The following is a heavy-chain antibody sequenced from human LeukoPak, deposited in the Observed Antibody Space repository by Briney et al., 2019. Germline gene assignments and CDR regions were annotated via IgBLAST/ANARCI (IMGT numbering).Heavy chain of an antibody. J-gene: IGHJ4*02. D-gene: IGHD3-10*01. CDR3: ARGIYGSGDY. V-gene: IGHV3-74*01. CDR1: GFTFSSYW. Sequence: AGGSLRLSCAASGFTFSSYWMHWVRQAPGKGLVWVSCISSDGSTTTYADSVKGRFTISRDNAKNMLYLQMNSLRAEDTAVYYCARGIYGSGDYWGQGTLVTVSS. CDR2: ISSDGSTT.